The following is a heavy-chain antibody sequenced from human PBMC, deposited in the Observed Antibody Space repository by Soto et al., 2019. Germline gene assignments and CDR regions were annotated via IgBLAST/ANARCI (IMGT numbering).Heavy chain of an antibody. CDR1: GFTFSSYA. CDR2: ISGSGGST. V-gene: IGHV3-23*01. CDR3: AKTGHIVVVPADKNWFDP. Sequence: RRLSCAASGFTFSSYAMAWVRQAPGEGLEWVSAISGSGGSTYYADSVKGRFTISRDNSKNTLYLQMNSLRAEDTAVYYCAKTGHIVVVPADKNWFDPWGQGTLVTVSS. D-gene: IGHD2-2*01. J-gene: IGHJ5*02.